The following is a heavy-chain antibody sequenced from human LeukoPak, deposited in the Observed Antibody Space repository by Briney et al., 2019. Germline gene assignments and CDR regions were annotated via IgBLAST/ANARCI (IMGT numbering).Heavy chain of an antibody. Sequence: ASVKVSCKASGYTFTSYGISWVRQAPGQGLEWMGIINPSGGSTSYAQKFQGRVTMTRDTSTSTVYMELSSLRSEDTAVYYCARASYGGVVGPPIDPHYDYWGQGTLVTVSS. D-gene: IGHD1-26*01. CDR3: ARASYGGVVGPPIDPHYDY. CDR2: INPSGGST. J-gene: IGHJ4*02. CDR1: GYTFTSYG. V-gene: IGHV1-46*01.